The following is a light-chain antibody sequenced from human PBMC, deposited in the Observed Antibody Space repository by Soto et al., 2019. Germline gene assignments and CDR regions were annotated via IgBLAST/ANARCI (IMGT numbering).Light chain of an antibody. Sequence: QSVLTQPASVSGSPGQSITISCTGTSSDVGGYNYVSWYQQHPGKAPKLMIYEVSNRPSGVSNRFSGSKSGNTASLTISGLQAEDEADYYCSSYTSSSTPRVFGTVPKLTVL. J-gene: IGLJ1*01. CDR3: SSYTSSSTPRV. CDR1: SSDVGGYNY. V-gene: IGLV2-14*01. CDR2: EVS.